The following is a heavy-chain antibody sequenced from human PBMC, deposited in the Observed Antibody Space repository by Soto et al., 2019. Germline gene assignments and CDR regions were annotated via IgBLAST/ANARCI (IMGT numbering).Heavy chain of an antibody. CDR3: TTETADYISMEPY. V-gene: IGHV3-15*01. J-gene: IGHJ4*02. CDR2: IRSKTDGGTT. Sequence: GSLRLSCTACRFTFSNAWMSWVRQAPGKGLEWVGRIRSKTDGGTTNYGAPVKDRFTISRDDSKNTLYLQMNSLKTEDSAVYYCTTETADYISMEPYWGQGTLVTVSS. CDR1: RFTFSNAW. D-gene: IGHD3-16*01.